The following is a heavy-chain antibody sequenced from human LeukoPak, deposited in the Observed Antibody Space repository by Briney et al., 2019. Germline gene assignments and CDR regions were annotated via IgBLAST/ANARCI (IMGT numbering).Heavy chain of an antibody. D-gene: IGHD3-22*01. Sequence: SGGSLRLSCAVSGITLSNYGMSWVRQAPGKGLEWVAGISGSGGGTNYADSVRGRFTISRDNSKNTLYLQMNSLGAEDTAVYFCAKRGVVIRVILVGFHKEAYYFDSWGQGALVTLSS. CDR3: AKRGVVIRVILVGFHKEAYYFDS. CDR1: GITLSNYG. V-gene: IGHV3-23*01. CDR2: ISGSGGGT. J-gene: IGHJ4*02.